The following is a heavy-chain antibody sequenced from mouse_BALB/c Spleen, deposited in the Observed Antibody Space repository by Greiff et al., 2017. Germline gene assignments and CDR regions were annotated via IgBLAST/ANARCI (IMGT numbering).Heavy chain of an antibody. Sequence: EVQRVESGGGLVKPGGSLKLSCAASGFTFSSYAMSWVRQTPEKRLEWVASISSGGSTYYPDSVKGRFTISRDNARNILYLQMSSLRSEDTAMYYCARGEYYYGSSPYAMDYWGQGTSVTVSS. V-gene: IGHV5-6-5*01. J-gene: IGHJ4*01. D-gene: IGHD1-1*01. CDR1: GFTFSSYA. CDR3: ARGEYYYGSSPYAMDY. CDR2: ISSGGST.